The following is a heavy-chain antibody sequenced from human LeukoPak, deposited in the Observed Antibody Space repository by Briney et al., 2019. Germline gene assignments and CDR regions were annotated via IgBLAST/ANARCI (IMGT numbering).Heavy chain of an antibody. D-gene: IGHD1-1*01. CDR2: IYYSGST. CDR1: GCSLSSYY. V-gene: IGHV4-59*01. Sequence: PSETLSLTCTVSGCSLSSYYWRWIRQPPGKGLEWIGYIYYSGSTNHNPSLNSRVTISVDSTKNQFSLKLSSVTAADTAVYYCASYNSAYGLLDYWGQGTLVTVSS. CDR3: ASYNSAYGLLDY. J-gene: IGHJ4*02.